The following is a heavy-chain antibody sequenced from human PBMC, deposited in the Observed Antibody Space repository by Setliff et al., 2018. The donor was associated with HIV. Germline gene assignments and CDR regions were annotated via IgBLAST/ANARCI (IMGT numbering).Heavy chain of an antibody. CDR2: IYYSGSV. V-gene: IGHV4-39*07. J-gene: IGHJ3*01. Sequence: KPSETLSLTCTVSGGSIIYTSYYWGWIRQPPGKGLEWIGSIYYSGSVYYNPSLKSRVTISVDTTKNQFSLKVKSVTAADTAVYYCAKSIVGGTTHAFDLWGQGTMVTVS. D-gene: IGHD1-26*01. CDR1: GGSIIYTSYY. CDR3: AKSIVGGTTHAFDL.